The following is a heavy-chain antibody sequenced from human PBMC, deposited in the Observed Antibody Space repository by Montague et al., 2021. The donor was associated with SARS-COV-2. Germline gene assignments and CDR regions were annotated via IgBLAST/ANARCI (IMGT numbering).Heavy chain of an antibody. D-gene: IGHD1-20*01. CDR3: ARRVTGTTVHYYYCGMDV. CDR1: GGPISSSSYY. J-gene: IGHJ6*02. Sequence: SETLSLTCTVSGGPISSSSYYWGWIRQPPGKGLEWIGSIYYSGSTYYNPSLKSRVTISVDTSKNQFSLKLSSVTAADTAVYYCARRVTGTTVHYYYCGMDVWGQGTTVTVSS. CDR2: IYYSGST. V-gene: IGHV4-39*01.